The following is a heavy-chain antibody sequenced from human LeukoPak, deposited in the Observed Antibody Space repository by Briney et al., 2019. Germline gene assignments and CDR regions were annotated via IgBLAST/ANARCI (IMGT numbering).Heavy chain of an antibody. V-gene: IGHV4-39*01. Sequence: KPSHTLSLTCTVSGASINNSGHYWGWIRQPPGKGLEWIGSFYYSGSTYYDSSLKSRVTISPDTSKNQFSLKLRSVTAADTAVYYCARHDLEWLLIGGFDFWGQGSLVTVSS. CDR3: ARHDLEWLLIGGFDF. D-gene: IGHD3-3*01. J-gene: IGHJ4*02. CDR1: GASINNSGHY. CDR2: FYYSGST.